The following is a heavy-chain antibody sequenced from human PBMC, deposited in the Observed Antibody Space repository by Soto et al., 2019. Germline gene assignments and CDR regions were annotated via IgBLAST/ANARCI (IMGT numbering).Heavy chain of an antibody. V-gene: IGHV3-53*03. J-gene: IGHJ4*02. Sequence: PGGSLRLSCAASGFAVNSDYMSWVRQAPGKGLEWVSVIFGGGTILQSDSVRGRFTVSRDNAKNTVYLQMDSLRVEDTAVYYCGRNAIFVRGVPDEYWGQGTPVTVSS. CDR1: GFAVNSDY. D-gene: IGHD3-10*02. CDR2: IFGGGTI. CDR3: GRNAIFVRGVPDEY.